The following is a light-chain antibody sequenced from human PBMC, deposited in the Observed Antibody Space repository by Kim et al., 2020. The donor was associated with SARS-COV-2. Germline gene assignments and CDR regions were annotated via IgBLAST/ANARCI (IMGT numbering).Light chain of an antibody. CDR3: QQSNSFPRT. CDR2: GAS. J-gene: IGKJ5*01. Sequence: DIQLTQSPSFLSASVGDRVTITCRASQGISNALAWYQQRPGKAPSLLIYGASTLRSGVPSRFSGSGSGAEFSLTISSLQAEDFATCFCQQSNSFPRTFGQGTRLEIK. CDR1: QGISNA. V-gene: IGKV1-9*01.